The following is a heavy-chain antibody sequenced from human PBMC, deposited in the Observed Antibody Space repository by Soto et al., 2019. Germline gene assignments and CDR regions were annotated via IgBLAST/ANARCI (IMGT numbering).Heavy chain of an antibody. CDR2: INAGNGNT. CDR1: GYTFTSYA. D-gene: IGHD3-9*01. V-gene: IGHV1-3*01. Sequence: ASVKVSCKASGYTFTSYAMHWVRQAPGQRLEWMGWINAGNGNTKYPQKFQGRVTITRDTSASTAYMELSSLRSEDTAVYYCARNLMDFDFLTGYYKASYFDYWSQGNLVTVS. CDR3: ARNLMDFDFLTGYYKASYFDY. J-gene: IGHJ4*02.